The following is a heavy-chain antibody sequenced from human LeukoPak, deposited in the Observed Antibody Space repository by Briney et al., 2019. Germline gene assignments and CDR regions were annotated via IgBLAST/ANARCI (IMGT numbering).Heavy chain of an antibody. V-gene: IGHV1-18*01. D-gene: IGHD2-2*01. CDR1: GYTFTSCG. CDR2: ISAYNGNT. CDR3: ARVVPAARNGGNWFDP. J-gene: IGHJ5*02. Sequence: ASVKVSCKASGYTFTSCGIIWVRQAPGQGLEWMGWISAYNGNTNYAQKLQGRVTMTTDTSTSTAYMELRSLRSDDTAVYYCARVVPAARNGGNWFDPWGQGTLVTVSS.